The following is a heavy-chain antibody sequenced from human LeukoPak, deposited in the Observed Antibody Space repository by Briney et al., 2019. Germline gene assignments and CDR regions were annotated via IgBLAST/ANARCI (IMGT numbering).Heavy chain of an antibody. CDR1: RFVFTSSG. Sequence: PGGSLRLSCAASRFVFTSSGMHWVRQAPGKGLEWVAYIRYDGTDKYYADSVKGRFTISRDNSKNTLYLQMNSLRAEDTAVYYCAKDVGSLYCSSTSCYPCGHYYYMDVWGKGTTVTVSS. CDR2: IRYDGTDK. V-gene: IGHV3-30*02. CDR3: AKDVGSLYCSSTSCYPCGHYYYMDV. J-gene: IGHJ6*03. D-gene: IGHD2-2*01.